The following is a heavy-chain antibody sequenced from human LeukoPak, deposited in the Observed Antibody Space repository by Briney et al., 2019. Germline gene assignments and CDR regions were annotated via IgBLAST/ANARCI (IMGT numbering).Heavy chain of an antibody. CDR3: ATHRNILTGYYPGGYYFDY. J-gene: IGHJ4*02. Sequence: GGSLRLSCAASGFTFSNYAMSWVRQAPGKGLEWVSTISGRGGSTYYADSVKGRFTISRDNSKNTLYLQMNSLRAEDTAVYYCATHRNILTGYYPGGYYFDYWGQGTLVTVSS. V-gene: IGHV3-23*01. CDR2: ISGRGGST. CDR1: GFTFSNYA. D-gene: IGHD3-9*01.